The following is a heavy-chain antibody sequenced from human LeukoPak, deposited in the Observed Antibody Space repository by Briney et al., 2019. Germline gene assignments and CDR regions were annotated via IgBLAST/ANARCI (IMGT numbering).Heavy chain of an antibody. Sequence: GGSLRLFCASSGFTFSSYSMNWVRQARGKGLEGVSSISSSSSYIYYADAVGGRFTISRDNPKNSPYLQMNSPRAEDTAVYYCARDSSGFHYWGQGTLVTVSS. V-gene: IGHV3-21*01. D-gene: IGHD6-19*01. CDR1: GFTFSSYS. CDR3: ARDSSGFHY. CDR2: ISSSSSYI. J-gene: IGHJ4*02.